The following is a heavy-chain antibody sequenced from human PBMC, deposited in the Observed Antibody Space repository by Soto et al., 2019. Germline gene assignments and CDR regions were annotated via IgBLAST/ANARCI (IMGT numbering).Heavy chain of an antibody. J-gene: IGHJ5*02. CDR2: INAGNGNT. CDR3: ARDRVVVVAATSNWFNP. CDR1: GYTFTSYA. Sequence: ASVKVSCKASGYTFTSYAMHWVCQAPGQRLEWMGWINAGNGNTKYSQKFQGRVTITRDTSASTAYMELSSLRSEDTAVYYCARDRVVVVAATSNWFNPWGQGTLVTVSS. V-gene: IGHV1-3*01. D-gene: IGHD2-15*01.